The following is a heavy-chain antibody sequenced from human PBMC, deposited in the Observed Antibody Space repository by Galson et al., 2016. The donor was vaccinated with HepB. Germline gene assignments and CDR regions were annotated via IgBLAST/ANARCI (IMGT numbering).Heavy chain of an antibody. V-gene: IGHV1-69*13. J-gene: IGHJ2*01. D-gene: IGHD6-19*01. CDR1: GGTLSSNA. CDR3: ARGSEGIAVAGTGYFGL. CDR2: IIPLFGTA. Sequence: SVKVSCKASGGTLSSNAISWVRQAPGQGLEWMGGIIPLFGTANYAQKFQGRVTITADESTTTVYMELSSLRSEDTAVYYCARGSEGIAVAGTGYFGLWGRGTLVTVSS.